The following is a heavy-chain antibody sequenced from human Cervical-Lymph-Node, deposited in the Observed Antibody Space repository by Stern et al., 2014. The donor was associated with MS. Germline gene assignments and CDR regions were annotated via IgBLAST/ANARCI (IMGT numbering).Heavy chain of an antibody. CDR3: ARGGRGVGLEY. CDR1: GFTFSTYA. CDR2: VSYDGTQI. Sequence: VQLVESGGGVVQPGRSLRLSCVVSGFTFSTYAMHWVRQAPGKGLEWVAFVSYDGTQINSTDSVKARFTISRYNSKNTLYLHMNSLRDEDTAVYFCARGGRGVGLEYWGQGALVTVSS. V-gene: IGHV3-30-3*01. D-gene: IGHD3-10*01. J-gene: IGHJ4*02.